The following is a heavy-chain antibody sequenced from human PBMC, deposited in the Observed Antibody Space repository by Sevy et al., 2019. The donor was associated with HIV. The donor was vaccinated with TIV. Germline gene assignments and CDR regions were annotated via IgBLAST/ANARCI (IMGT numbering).Heavy chain of an antibody. Sequence: ASVTVSCKASGYTFTDYDITWVRQVTGQGLELVGWMNPNSGHTAYTENFQGRVSTTRDTSISTAYMELSSLRSEDTAVYYCAKLASCGGDCYYFDFWGQGTLVTVSS. CDR3: AKLASCGGDCYYFDF. CDR2: MNPNSGHT. CDR1: GYTFTDYD. V-gene: IGHV1-8*01. D-gene: IGHD2-21*02. J-gene: IGHJ4*02.